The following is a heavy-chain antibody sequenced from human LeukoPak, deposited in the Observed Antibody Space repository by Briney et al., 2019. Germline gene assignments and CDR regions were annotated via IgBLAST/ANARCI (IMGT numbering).Heavy chain of an antibody. CDR2: IIPIFGTA. J-gene: IGHJ4*02. D-gene: IGHD4-11*01. V-gene: IGHV1-69*05. CDR1: GGTFSSYA. Sequence: SVKLSCKASGGTFSSYAISWVRQAPGQGLEWRGRIIPIFGTANYAQKFQGRATITTDESTSTAYMELSSLRSEDTAVYYCARERDDYSNYVVFHYWGQGTLLTVSS. CDR3: ARERDDYSNYVVFHY.